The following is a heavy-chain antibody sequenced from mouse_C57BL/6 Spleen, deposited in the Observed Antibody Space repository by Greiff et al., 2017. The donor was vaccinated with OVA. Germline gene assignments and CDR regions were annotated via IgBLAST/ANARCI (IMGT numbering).Heavy chain of an antibody. J-gene: IGHJ2*01. CDR3: TRALITTVVAPYFDY. CDR1: GFTFSSYA. Sequence: EVQVVESGEGLVKPGGSLKLSCAASGFTFSSYAMSWVRQTPEKRLEWVAYISSGGDYIYYADTVKGRFTISRDNARNTLYLQMSSLKSEDTAMYYCTRALITTVVAPYFDYWGQGTTLTVSS. D-gene: IGHD1-1*01. CDR2: ISSGGDYI. V-gene: IGHV5-9-1*02.